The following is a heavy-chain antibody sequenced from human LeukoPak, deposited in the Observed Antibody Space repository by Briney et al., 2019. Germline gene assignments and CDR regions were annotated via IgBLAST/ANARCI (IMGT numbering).Heavy chain of an antibody. CDR1: TFTFSNYG. V-gene: IGHV3-48*01. Sequence: GGSLRLSCVASTFTFSNYGMNWVRQAPGKGLEWVSYISSSSSTIQYAGSVRGRFTISRDNAEKSLYLQMNSLRPEDTAVYYCAIERPALDPWGQGTLVTVSS. J-gene: IGHJ5*02. CDR3: AIERPALDP. CDR2: ISSSSSTI.